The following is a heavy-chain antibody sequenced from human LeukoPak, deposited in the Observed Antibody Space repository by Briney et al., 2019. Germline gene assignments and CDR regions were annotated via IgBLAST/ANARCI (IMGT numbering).Heavy chain of an antibody. Sequence: GGSLRLSCAASGFTFREFSLGWVRQAPGKGLEWVSNIRSNGVDTYYIDSVKGRFTISRDNSKNTLYLQMNSLRAEDTAVYYCAKGGYTTWFDPWGQGTLVTVSS. CDR3: AKGGYTTWFDP. CDR1: GFTFREFS. V-gene: IGHV3-23*01. CDR2: IRSNGVDT. J-gene: IGHJ5*02. D-gene: IGHD2-15*01.